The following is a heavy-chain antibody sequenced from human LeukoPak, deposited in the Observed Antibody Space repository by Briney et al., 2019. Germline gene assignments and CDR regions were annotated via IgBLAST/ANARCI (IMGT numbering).Heavy chain of an antibody. J-gene: IGHJ4*02. CDR2: ISGSGGST. Sequence: GGSLRLSCAASGFTVSSNYMSWVRQAPGKGLEWVSSISGSGGSTYYADSVKGRFTISRANSKNTLYLQMNSLRAEDTAVYYCSKDFITMVRGVIIKPYYFDYWGQGTLATASS. D-gene: IGHD3-10*01. CDR3: SKDFITMVRGVIIKPYYFDY. V-gene: IGHV3-23*01. CDR1: GFTVSSNY.